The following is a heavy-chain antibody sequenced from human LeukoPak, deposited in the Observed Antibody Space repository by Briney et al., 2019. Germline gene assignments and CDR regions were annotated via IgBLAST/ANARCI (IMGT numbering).Heavy chain of an antibody. CDR2: ISGSGSVI. J-gene: IGHJ4*02. CDR1: GLTSSDYY. V-gene: IGHV3-11*04. Sequence: GGSLRLSCVASGLTSSDYYMGWIRQAPGRGLEWLSYISGSGSVINYAESVRGRFAISRDNAKNSLYLQLNSLRPEDTAVYYCATGPQIREPAYWGQGTLVTVSS. CDR3: ATGPQIREPAY. D-gene: IGHD1-26*01.